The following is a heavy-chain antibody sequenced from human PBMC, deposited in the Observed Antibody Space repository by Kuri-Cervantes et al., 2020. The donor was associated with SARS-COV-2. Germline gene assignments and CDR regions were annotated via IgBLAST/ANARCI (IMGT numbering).Heavy chain of an antibody. CDR2: INSDGSST. D-gene: IGHD3-3*01. V-gene: IGHV3-74*01. CDR1: GFTFSSYW. Sequence: GESLKISCAASGFTFSSYWMHWVRQAPGKGLVWVSRINSDGSSTSYADSVKGRFTISRDNAKNTLYLQMNSLRAEDTAVYYCVKDFWSGYPTYYFDYWGQGTQVTVSS. CDR3: VKDFWSGYPTYYFDY. J-gene: IGHJ4*02.